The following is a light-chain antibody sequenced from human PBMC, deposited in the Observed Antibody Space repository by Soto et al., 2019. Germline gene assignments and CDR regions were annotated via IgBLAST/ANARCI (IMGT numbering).Light chain of an antibody. CDR1: QSVSSN. CDR3: QQYDNKPPIT. J-gene: IGKJ5*01. V-gene: IGKV3-15*01. Sequence: EIVRTQSPATLYVSPGERDTLSCRASQSVSSNLAWYQQKPGQAPRLLIYATSTRATGIPDRFSGSGSGTEFTLTISSLQPEDFALYHCQQYDNKPPITVGQGTRLESK. CDR2: ATS.